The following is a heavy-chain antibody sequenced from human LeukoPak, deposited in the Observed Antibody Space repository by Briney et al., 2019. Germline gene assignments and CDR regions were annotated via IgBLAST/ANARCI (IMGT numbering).Heavy chain of an antibody. CDR1: GCDFGSCS. CDR3: ATEAFYHNLDV. CDR2: ITEDGSGT. Sequence: GGTLRLTCVASGCDFGSCSMYWGRQGPGRGVEGVSVITEDGSGTFYSESVRGRFTISRDKSKNSLYLQMSSLTAEDTAVYYCATEAFYHNLDVWGQGTTVAVSS. D-gene: IGHD2/OR15-2a*01. J-gene: IGHJ6*02. V-gene: IGHV3-43*02.